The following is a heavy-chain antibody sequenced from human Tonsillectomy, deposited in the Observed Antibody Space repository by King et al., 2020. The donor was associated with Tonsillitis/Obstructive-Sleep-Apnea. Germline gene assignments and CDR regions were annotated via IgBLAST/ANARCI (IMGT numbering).Heavy chain of an antibody. D-gene: IGHD3-22*01. J-gene: IGHJ4*02. Sequence: VQLVESGGGVVQPGRSLRLSCAASGFSFSSNGMHWVRQAPGKGLEWVAVISYDGSNKYYADSVKGRFTISRDNYKNTLYLQMNSLRAEDTAVYYCARSAYYYDSREYWGQGTLVTVSS. CDR1: GFSFSSNG. CDR2: ISYDGSNK. CDR3: ARSAYYYDSREY. V-gene: IGHV3-30*03.